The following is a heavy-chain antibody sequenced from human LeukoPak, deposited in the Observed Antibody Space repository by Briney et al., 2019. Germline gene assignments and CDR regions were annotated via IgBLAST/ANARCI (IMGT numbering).Heavy chain of an antibody. CDR1: GYTFSSYS. J-gene: IGHJ4*02. Sequence: SGGSLRLFCVASGYTFSSYSINWVRQAPGKGLEWVSSISVRSNYIYYADSVRGRFSISRDDARDSLYLQMNSLRAEDTAVYYCVRLRRNSDTSGFYYYYDFWGQGTLVTVSS. CDR2: ISVRSNYI. CDR3: VRLRRNSDTSGFYYYYDF. V-gene: IGHV3-21*01. D-gene: IGHD3-22*01.